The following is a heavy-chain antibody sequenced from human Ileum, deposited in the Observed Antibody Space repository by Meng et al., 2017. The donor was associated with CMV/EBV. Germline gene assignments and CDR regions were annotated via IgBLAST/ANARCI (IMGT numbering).Heavy chain of an antibody. CDR1: GFTFNNYG. V-gene: IGHV3-30*02. D-gene: IGHD3-10*01. CDR2: MRYDETNK. Sequence: GGSLRLSCTASGFTFNNYGMHWLRQAPGKGLEWVAFMRYDETNKYYVDSVKGRFTISRDNSKNTLYLQMNSLRSEDTAVYYCARDLAGSGFYPDYWGQGTLVTVSS. CDR3: ARDLAGSGFYPDY. J-gene: IGHJ4*02.